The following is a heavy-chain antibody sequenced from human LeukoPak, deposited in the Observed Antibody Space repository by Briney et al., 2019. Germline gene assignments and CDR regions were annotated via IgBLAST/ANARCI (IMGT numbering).Heavy chain of an antibody. D-gene: IGHD1-14*01. Sequence: SETLSLTCAVYGGSFSGYYWSWIRQPPGKGLEWIGEINHSGSTNYNLSLKSRATISVDTSKNQFSLKLSSVTAADTAVYYCARLLKTYHRAFDIWGQGTMVTVSS. CDR1: GGSFSGYY. J-gene: IGHJ3*02. V-gene: IGHV4-34*01. CDR3: ARLLKTYHRAFDI. CDR2: INHSGST.